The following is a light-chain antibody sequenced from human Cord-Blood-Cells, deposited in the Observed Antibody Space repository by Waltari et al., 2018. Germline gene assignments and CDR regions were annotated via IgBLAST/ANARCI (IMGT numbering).Light chain of an antibody. Sequence: QSVLTQPPSVSGAPGQRVTISCTGSSPNTGAGYYVHWYQTLPGTAPKLLIYGNSNRPSGVPDRFAGSKSGTSASLAITGLQAEDEADYYCQSYDSSLSGVVFGGGTKLTVL. V-gene: IGLV1-40*01. CDR1: SPNTGAGYY. CDR3: QSYDSSLSGVV. CDR2: GNS. J-gene: IGLJ2*01.